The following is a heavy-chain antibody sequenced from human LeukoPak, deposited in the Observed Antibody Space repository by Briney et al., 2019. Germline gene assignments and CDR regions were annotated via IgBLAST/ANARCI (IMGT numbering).Heavy chain of an antibody. CDR1: GYTFTNYY. D-gene: IGHD2-2*01. V-gene: IGHV1-46*01. J-gene: IGHJ5*02. Sequence: SAKVSCKASGYTFTNYYLHWVRQAPGQGLDWMGIIHPSGGSTAYAQKFQGRVTMTRDTSTSPVYMELSSLRSEDTAVYYCARDSTTSALADPWGQGTLVTVSS. CDR2: IHPSGGST. CDR3: ARDSTTSALADP.